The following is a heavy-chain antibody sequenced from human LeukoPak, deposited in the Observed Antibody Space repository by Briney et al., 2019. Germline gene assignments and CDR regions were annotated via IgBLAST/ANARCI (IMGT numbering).Heavy chain of an antibody. D-gene: IGHD6-19*01. CDR2: IKQDGSEK. CDR3: ASAREWQVQNAPFDY. J-gene: IGHJ4*02. CDR1: GFSFNSYW. V-gene: IGHV3-7*01. Sequence: GGSLRLSCAASGFSFNSYWMSWVRQAPGKGLEWVANIKQDGSEKYYVDSVRGRFTISRDNAKNSLYLQMNGLRAKDTAIYYCASAREWQVQNAPFDYWGQGTLVTVSS.